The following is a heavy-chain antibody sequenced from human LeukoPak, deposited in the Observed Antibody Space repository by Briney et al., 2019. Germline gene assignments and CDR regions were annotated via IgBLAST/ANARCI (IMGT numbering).Heavy chain of an antibody. Sequence: SETLSLTCTVSRGSISSSTYYWGWIRQPPGKGLEWSGTIYYSGSTYYNPSLKSRVTISADTSKNQFSLKLSSVTAADTAVYYCARHIVVVPAAIRWYFDLWGRGTLVTVSS. D-gene: IGHD2-2*02. V-gene: IGHV4-39*01. CDR3: ARHIVVVPAAIRWYFDL. J-gene: IGHJ2*01. CDR1: RGSISSSTYY. CDR2: IYYSGST.